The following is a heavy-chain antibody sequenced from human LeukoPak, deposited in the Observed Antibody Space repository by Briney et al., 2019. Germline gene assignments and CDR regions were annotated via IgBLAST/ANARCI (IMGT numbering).Heavy chain of an antibody. D-gene: IGHD2-2*01. V-gene: IGHV4-39*07. Sequence: SETLSLTCTVSGGSISSSSYNWGWIRQPPGKGLEWIGNIYYTGRTYYNPSLKSRVTISLDTSKNQFSLKLTSVTSADTAVYYCARDGPAYTSRWYDYYYGLDVWGQGTTVTVSS. J-gene: IGHJ6*02. CDR3: ARDGPAYTSRWYDYYYGLDV. CDR2: IYYTGRT. CDR1: GGSISSSSYN.